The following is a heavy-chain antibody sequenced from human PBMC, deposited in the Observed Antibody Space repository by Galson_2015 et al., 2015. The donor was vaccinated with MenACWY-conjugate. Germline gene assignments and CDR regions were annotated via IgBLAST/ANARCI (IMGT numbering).Heavy chain of an antibody. D-gene: IGHD3-16*01. CDR3: ARENTHNYAYAIDY. V-gene: IGHV3-7*03. Sequence: SLRLSCAASGFTFGNYWMTWVCQAPGKGLEWVANIKGDGSEIWYVDSVKGRFTISRDNARYSLYLQMNALRAEDTTVYYCARENTHNYAYAIDYWGQGILVSVSS. CDR1: GFTFGNYW. J-gene: IGHJ4*02. CDR2: IKGDGSEI.